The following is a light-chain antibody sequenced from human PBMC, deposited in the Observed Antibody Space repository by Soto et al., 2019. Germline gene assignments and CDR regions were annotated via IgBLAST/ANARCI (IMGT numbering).Light chain of an antibody. CDR1: SSDVGGYNY. Sequence: QSALTQPASVSGSPGQSITISCTGTSSDVGGYNYVSWYQQHPGKVPKLMIYDVSNRPSGVSNRFSASKSGNTASLTISGLQAEDEADYYCSSYTSSSSLVFGRGTQLTVL. CDR3: SSYTSSSSLV. V-gene: IGLV2-14*01. J-gene: IGLJ2*01. CDR2: DVS.